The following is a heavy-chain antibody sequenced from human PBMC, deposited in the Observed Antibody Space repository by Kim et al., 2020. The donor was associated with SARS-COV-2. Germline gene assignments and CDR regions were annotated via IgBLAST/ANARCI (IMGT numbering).Heavy chain of an antibody. J-gene: IGHJ4*02. Sequence: SDTRYSPSFQGQVTISADKSISTAYLQWSSLKASDTAMYYCARVAVAADYWGQGTLVTVSS. CDR3: ARVAVAADY. D-gene: IGHD6-19*01. CDR2: SDT. V-gene: IGHV5-51*01.